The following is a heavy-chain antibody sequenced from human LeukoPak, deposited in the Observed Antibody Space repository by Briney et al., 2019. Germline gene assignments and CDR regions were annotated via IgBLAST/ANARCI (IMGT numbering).Heavy chain of an antibody. CDR1: GGSFSGYY. Sequence: PSETLSLTCAVYGGSFSGYYWSWIRQPPGKGLEWIGEINHSGSTNYNPSLKSRVTISVDTSKNQFSLKLSSVTAADTAVYYCASAPRRRGSPKSNWFDPWGQGTLVTVSS. J-gene: IGHJ5*02. D-gene: IGHD3-10*01. CDR2: INHSGST. V-gene: IGHV4-34*01. CDR3: ASAPRRRGSPKSNWFDP.